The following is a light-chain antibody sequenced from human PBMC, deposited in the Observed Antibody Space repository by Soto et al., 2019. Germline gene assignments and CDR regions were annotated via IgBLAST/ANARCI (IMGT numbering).Light chain of an antibody. J-gene: IGLJ1*01. CDR3: SAFTGTTDV. CDR1: SSDVGGNEY. V-gene: IGLV2-14*03. CDR2: DVS. Sequence: QSALTQPAPVSGSPGQSITISCTGTSSDVGGNEYVSWYQHYPGKAPKLMICDVSNRPSGVSNRFSGSKSGNTASLTISGLQAEDEADYYCSAFTGTTDVFGTGTKLTVL.